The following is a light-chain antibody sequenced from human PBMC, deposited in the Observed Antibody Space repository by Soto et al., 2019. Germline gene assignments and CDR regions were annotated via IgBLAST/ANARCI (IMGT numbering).Light chain of an antibody. CDR1: QSISSY. J-gene: IGKJ5*01. CDR3: QQYYSYPPIT. V-gene: IGKV1-8*01. CDR2: AAS. Sequence: TPSPSSLSSSVRDRVTITFPASQSISSYLAWYQQKPGKAPKLLIYAASTLQSGVPSRFSGSGSGTDFTLTISCLQSEDFATYYCQQYYSYPPITFGQGTRLEIK.